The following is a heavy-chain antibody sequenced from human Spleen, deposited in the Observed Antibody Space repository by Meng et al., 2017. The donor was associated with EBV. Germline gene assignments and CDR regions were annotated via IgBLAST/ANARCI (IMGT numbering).Heavy chain of an antibody. D-gene: IGHD3-16*01. CDR3: ASGSGGNFDF. CDR2: IYHNGDT. Sequence: QVQLQGSGPGLVKPSQTLSLTCSVSGGSISSGTYYWSWIRQPPGRGLEWIGYIYHNGDTYYSPSLQSRLTISVDTSKNQFSLKMSSVTAADTAVYFCASGSGGNFDFWGQGTLVTVSS. J-gene: IGHJ4*02. V-gene: IGHV4-30-4*01. CDR1: GGSISSGTYY.